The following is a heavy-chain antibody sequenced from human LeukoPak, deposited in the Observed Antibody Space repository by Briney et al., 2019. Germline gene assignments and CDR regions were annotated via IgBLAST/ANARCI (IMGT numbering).Heavy chain of an antibody. CDR2: IHPNSGGT. CDR1: GYSFTGYY. Sequence: ASVNVSCKASGYSFTGYYKHWVRQAPGQGLEWMGWIHPNSGGTNYAQKFQGRVTMTRDTSITTAYMELSRLRSDDTAVYYCARVAGSYDSSGYYSLGYYYMDVWGQGTLVTVSS. V-gene: IGHV1-2*02. D-gene: IGHD3-22*01. CDR3: ARVAGSYDSSGYYSLGYYYMDV. J-gene: IGHJ6*03.